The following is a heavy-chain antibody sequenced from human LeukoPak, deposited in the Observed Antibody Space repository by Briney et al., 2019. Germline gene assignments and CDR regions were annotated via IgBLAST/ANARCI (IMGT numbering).Heavy chain of an antibody. V-gene: IGHV3-30*04. Sequence: GGSLRLSCAASGFTFSSYAMHWVRQAPGKGLEWVAVISYDGSIKYYADSVKGRFTISRDNSKNTLYLQMNSLRAEDTAVYYCARGPPGTYYYGSGSYYSDFDYWGQGTLVTVSS. CDR2: ISYDGSIK. J-gene: IGHJ4*02. CDR3: ARGPPGTYYYGSGSYYSDFDY. CDR1: GFTFSSYA. D-gene: IGHD3-10*01.